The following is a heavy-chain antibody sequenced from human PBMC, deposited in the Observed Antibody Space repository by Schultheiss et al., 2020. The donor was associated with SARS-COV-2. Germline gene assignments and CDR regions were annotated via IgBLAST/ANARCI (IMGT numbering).Heavy chain of an antibody. CDR2: INPNTGGL. J-gene: IGHJ4*02. CDR1: GYTFTSYY. V-gene: IGHV1-2*02. CDR3: AADRGIVVSLY. D-gene: IGHD3-22*01. Sequence: ASVKVSCKASGYTFTSYYMHWVRQAPGQGLEWMGWINPNTGGLRSAEKFQGRVTMTRDTSISTAYMELSSLRSEDTAVYYCAADRGIVVSLYWGQGTLVTVSS.